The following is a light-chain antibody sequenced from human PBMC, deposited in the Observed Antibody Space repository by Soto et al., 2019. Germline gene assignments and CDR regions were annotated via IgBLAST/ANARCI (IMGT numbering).Light chain of an antibody. J-gene: IGLJ1*01. V-gene: IGLV2-14*01. CDR2: DVS. Sequence: QSVLTQPASLSGSPGQSIAISCTGTSSVVGGYKYVSWYQQHPGKAPKLMIYDVSNRPSGVSDRFSGSKSGNTASLTISGLQAEDEADYYCTSYTXSSTYVFGTGTKVTVL. CDR3: TSYTXSSTYV. CDR1: SSVVGGYKY.